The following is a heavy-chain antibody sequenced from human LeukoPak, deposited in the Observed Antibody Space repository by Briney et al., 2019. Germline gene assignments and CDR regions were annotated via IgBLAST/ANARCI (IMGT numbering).Heavy chain of an antibody. V-gene: IGHV1-69*05. CDR2: IIPIFGTA. D-gene: IGHD3-22*01. CDR3: ARAPYYYDSSGLGYYYGMDV. J-gene: IGHJ6*02. Sequence: WASVKVSCKASGGTFSSYVISWVRQAPGQGLEWMGGIIPIFGTANYAQKFQGRVTITTDESTSTAYMELSSLRSEDTAVYYCARAPYYYDSSGLGYYYGMDVWGQGTTVTVSS. CDR1: GGTFSSYV.